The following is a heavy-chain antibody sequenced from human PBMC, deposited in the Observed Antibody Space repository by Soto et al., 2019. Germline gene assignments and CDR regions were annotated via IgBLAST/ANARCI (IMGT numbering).Heavy chain of an antibody. V-gene: IGHV4-61*01. CDR3: ARYDILIPRLFAY. CDR1: GGSVSSGSYY. Sequence: PSETLSLTCTVSGGSVSSGSYYWSWIRQPPGKGLEWIGYIYYSGSTNYNPSLKSRVTISVDTSKNQFSLKLSSVTAADTAVYYCARYDILIPRLFAYWGQGTLVTVSS. CDR2: IYYSGST. J-gene: IGHJ4*02. D-gene: IGHD3-9*01.